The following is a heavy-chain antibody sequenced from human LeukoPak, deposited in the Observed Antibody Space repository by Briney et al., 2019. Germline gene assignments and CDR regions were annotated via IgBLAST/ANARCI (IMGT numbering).Heavy chain of an antibody. CDR1: GFTFSSYA. V-gene: IGHV3-23*01. D-gene: IGHD6-13*01. CDR3: ARDRGAAAGTNAFDI. CDR2: ISGSGGST. J-gene: IGHJ3*02. Sequence: TGGFLRLSCAASGFTFSSYAMSWVRQAPGKGLEWVSAISGSGGSTYYADSVKGRFTISRDNSKNTLYLQMNSLRAEDTAVYYCARDRGAAAGTNAFDIWGQGTMVTVSS.